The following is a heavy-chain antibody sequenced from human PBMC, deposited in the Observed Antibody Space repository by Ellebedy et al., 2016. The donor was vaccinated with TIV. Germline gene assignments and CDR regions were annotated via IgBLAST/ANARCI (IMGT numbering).Heavy chain of an antibody. CDR1: GFTFSSYG. J-gene: IGHJ4*02. CDR2: IRYDGSNK. D-gene: IGHD2-15*01. V-gene: IGHV3-30*02. CDR3: AKGSRSGHDY. Sequence: GESLKISCAASGFTFSSYGMHWVRQAPGKGLEWVAFIRYDGSNKYYADSVKGRFTISRDNSKNTLYLQMNSLRAEDTAVYYCAKGSRSGHDYWGQGTLVTVSS.